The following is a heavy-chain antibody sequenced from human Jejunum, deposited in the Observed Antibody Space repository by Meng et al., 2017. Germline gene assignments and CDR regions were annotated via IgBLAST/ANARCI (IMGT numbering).Heavy chain of an antibody. J-gene: IGHJ4*02. CDR1: GGYINKENW. D-gene: IGHD2-2*02. CDR2: IYHGGNT. V-gene: IGHV4-4*02. Sequence: QVQLQESGPGLVKPSGTLSLTCAVSGGYINKENWWSWVRQSPERGLEWIGEIYHGGNTNYNPSLKRRVTMSVDESTNQMSLKLTSVTAADTAVYYCVRGEFAILARFDFWGQGILVTVSS. CDR3: VRGEFAILARFDF.